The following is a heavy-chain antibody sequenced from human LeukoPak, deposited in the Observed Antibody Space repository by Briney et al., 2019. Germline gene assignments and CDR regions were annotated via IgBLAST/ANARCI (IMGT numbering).Heavy chain of an antibody. CDR1: GYTFTSYY. CDR2: INPSGGST. Sequence: ASVKVSCKASGYTFTSYYMHWVRQAPGQGLEWMGIINPSGGSTSYAQKFQGRVTMTRDMSTSTDYMELSSLRSEDTAVYYCARDNSVEDTAWWFDPWGQGTLVTVSS. J-gene: IGHJ5*02. D-gene: IGHD4-23*01. V-gene: IGHV1-46*01. CDR3: ARDNSVEDTAWWFDP.